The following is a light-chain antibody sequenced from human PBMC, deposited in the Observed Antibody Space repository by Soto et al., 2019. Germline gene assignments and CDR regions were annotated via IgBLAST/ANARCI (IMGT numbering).Light chain of an antibody. CDR1: RSDIGSNF. CDR3: AAWDDSMTGPV. V-gene: IGLV1-44*01. CDR2: NSN. J-gene: IGLJ1*01. Sequence: QSVLSQPPSASGTPGQTVIISCSGSRSDIGSNFVNWYQHLPGTAPKLLIYNSNQRPSGVPDRFSGSKSGTSASLAISGLQSEDEADYYCAAWDDSMTGPVFGTGPKVTVL.